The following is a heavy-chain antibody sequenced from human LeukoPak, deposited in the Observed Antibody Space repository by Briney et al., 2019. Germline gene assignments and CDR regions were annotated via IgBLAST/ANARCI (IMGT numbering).Heavy chain of an antibody. CDR1: GFTFSTYA. V-gene: IGHV3-64*01. CDR2: ISSDGGRT. Sequence: PGGSLRLSCAASGFTFSTYAMHWVRQAPGKGLEYVSAISSDGGRTYYANSVKGRFTISRDNSKNTLYLQMGSLRAEDTAVYFCARDLVGGHNWFDPWGQGTLVTVSS. CDR3: ARDLVGGHNWFDP. D-gene: IGHD3-16*01. J-gene: IGHJ5*02.